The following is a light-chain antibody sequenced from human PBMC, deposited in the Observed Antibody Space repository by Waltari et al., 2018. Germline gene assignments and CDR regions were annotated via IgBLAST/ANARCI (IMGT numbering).Light chain of an antibody. V-gene: IGKV1-33*01. CDR2: DAS. CDR3: QQYDDLPPFT. Sequence: DIQMTQSPYSLSASVGDRVTITCQASQDINNYLNWYQQKPGKAPKLLIYDASHLETGVPSRFSGSGSGTDFTFTISSLQPEDIATYYCQQYDDLPPFTFGGGTKVEIK. J-gene: IGKJ4*01. CDR1: QDINNY.